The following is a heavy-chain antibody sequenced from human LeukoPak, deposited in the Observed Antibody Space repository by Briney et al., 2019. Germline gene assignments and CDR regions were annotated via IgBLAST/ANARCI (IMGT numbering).Heavy chain of an antibody. Sequence: GGSLRPSCAASGFTFSSYEMNWVRQAPGTGLKCVSYISSSCSTIYYADSVKGRFTISRANAKNSLYLQMNSLRAEDTAVYYCARGSVRFLEWLSAPYYYYGMDVWGQGPTVTVSS. D-gene: IGHD3-3*01. J-gene: IGHJ6*02. CDR1: GFTFSSYE. V-gene: IGHV3-48*03. CDR2: ISSSCSTI. CDR3: ARGSVRFLEWLSAPYYYYGMDV.